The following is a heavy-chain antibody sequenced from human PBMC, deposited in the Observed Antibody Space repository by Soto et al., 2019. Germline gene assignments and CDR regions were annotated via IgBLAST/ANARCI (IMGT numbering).Heavy chain of an antibody. CDR3: AKDRIRGGIAVDVSAFDI. J-gene: IGHJ3*02. CDR2: ISGSGGST. CDR1: GFTFSSYA. D-gene: IGHD6-19*01. V-gene: IGHV3-23*01. Sequence: HPGGSLRLSCAASGFTFSSYAMSWVRQAPGKGLEWVSAISGSGGSTYYADSVKGRFTISRDNSKNTLYLQMNSLRAEDTAVYYCAKDRIRGGIAVDVSAFDIWGQGTMATVSS.